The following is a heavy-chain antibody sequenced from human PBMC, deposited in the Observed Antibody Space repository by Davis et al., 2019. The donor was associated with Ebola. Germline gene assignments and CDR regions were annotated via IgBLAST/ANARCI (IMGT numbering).Heavy chain of an antibody. D-gene: IGHD6-13*01. J-gene: IGHJ5*02. CDR2: IIPIFGTA. CDR3: AREVQQLVLRLGFDP. V-gene: IGHV1-69*13. CDR1: GYTFTSYG. Sequence: SVKVSCKASGYTFTSYGISWVRQAPGQGLEWMGGIIPIFGTANYAQKFQGRVTITADESTSTAYMELISLRSEDTAVYYCAREVQQLVLRLGFDPWGQGTLVTVSS.